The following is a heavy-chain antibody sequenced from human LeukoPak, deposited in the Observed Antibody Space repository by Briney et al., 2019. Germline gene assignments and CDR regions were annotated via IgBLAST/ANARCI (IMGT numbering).Heavy chain of an antibody. V-gene: IGHV4-34*01. J-gene: IGHJ4*02. CDR3: ASGYSSSWSDY. CDR1: GGSLSGYY. CDR2: INHSGST. D-gene: IGHD6-13*01. Sequence: SETLSLTCAVYGGSLSGYYWSWIRQPPGKGLEWIGEINHSGSTNYNPSLKSRVTISVDTSKNQFSLKLSSVTAADTAVYYCASGYSSSWSDYWGQGTLVTVSS.